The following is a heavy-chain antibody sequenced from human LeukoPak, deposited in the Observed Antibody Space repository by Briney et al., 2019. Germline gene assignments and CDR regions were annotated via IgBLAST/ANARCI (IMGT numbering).Heavy chain of an antibody. J-gene: IGHJ3*02. CDR1: GFTLSSYD. D-gene: IGHD2-15*01. V-gene: IGHV3-13*01. CDR3: ARGDCSSGTCHRALNT. CDR2: IHTASDT. Sequence: GGSLRLSCAASGFTLSSYDMHWVGQATGKGLEWVSAIHTASDTYYSGSVKGRVTISRESAENSVYLQMNSLRAEDTAVYYCARGDCSSGTCHRALNTWGQGTMVTVSA.